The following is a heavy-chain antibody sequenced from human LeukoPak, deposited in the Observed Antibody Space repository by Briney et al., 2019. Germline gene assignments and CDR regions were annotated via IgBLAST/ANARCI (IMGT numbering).Heavy chain of an antibody. CDR3: ARGGSYSYDY. D-gene: IGHD1-26*01. Sequence: GGSLRLSCAASGFTFSSYAMHWVRQAPGKGLEWVAVISYDGSNKYYADSVKGRFTISRDNSKNTLYLQMNSLRAEDTAVYYCARGGSYSYDYWGQGTLVTVSS. CDR2: ISYDGSNK. CDR1: GFTFSSYA. J-gene: IGHJ4*02. V-gene: IGHV3-30-3*01.